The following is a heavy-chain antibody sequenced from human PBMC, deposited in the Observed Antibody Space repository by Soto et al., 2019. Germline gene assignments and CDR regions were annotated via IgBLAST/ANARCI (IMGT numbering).Heavy chain of an antibody. V-gene: IGHV4-34*01. CDR3: ARAGYSSSWAHGGGDYFDY. CDR1: GGSFSGYY. CDR2: INHSGST. Sequence: QVQLQQWGAGLLKPSETLSLTCAVYGGSFSGYYWSWIRQPPGKGLEWIGEINHSGSTNYNPSLKGRCTISVDTSKNRFSLKLSSVTAADTAVYYCARAGYSSSWAHGGGDYFDYWGQGTLVTVSS. J-gene: IGHJ4*02. D-gene: IGHD6-13*01.